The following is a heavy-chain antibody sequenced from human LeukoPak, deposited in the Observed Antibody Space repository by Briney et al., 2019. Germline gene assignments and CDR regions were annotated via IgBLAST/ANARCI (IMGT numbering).Heavy chain of an antibody. Sequence: GRSLRLSCAASGFTFSSYGMHWVRQAPGKGLEWVAVISYDGSNKYYADSVKGRFTISRDNPKNSLFLQMNSLRAEDTAVYYCARVRRSNGWYFDYWGQGTLVTASS. CDR2: ISYDGSNK. D-gene: IGHD6-19*01. CDR3: ARVRRSNGWYFDY. V-gene: IGHV3-30*03. CDR1: GFTFSSYG. J-gene: IGHJ4*02.